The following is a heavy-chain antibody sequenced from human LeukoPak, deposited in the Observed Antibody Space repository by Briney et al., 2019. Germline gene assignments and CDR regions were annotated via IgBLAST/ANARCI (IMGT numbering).Heavy chain of an antibody. J-gene: IGHJ4*02. CDR3: SGHSSGWYAD. Sequence: PGGSLRLSCSASGFTFSSYAMHWVRQAPGKGLEYVSAISSNGGSTYYADSVRGRFTISRDNSKNTLYLQMSSLRADDTAVYYCSGHSSGWYADWGQGTLVTVSS. CDR1: GFTFSSYA. D-gene: IGHD6-19*01. V-gene: IGHV3-64D*09. CDR2: ISSNGGST.